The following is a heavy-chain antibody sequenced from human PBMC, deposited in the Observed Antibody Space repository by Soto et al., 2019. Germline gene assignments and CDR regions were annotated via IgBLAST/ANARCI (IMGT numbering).Heavy chain of an antibody. CDR2: IRSKANSYAT. CDR1: GFTFSGSA. CDR3: TRTQGEDYYYYGMDV. J-gene: IGHJ6*02. D-gene: IGHD1-26*01. V-gene: IGHV3-73*01. Sequence: GGSLRLSCAASGFTFSGSAMHWVRQASGKGLEWVGRIRSKANSYATAYAASVKGRFTISRDDSKNTAYLQMNSLKTEDTAVYYCTRTQGEDYYYYGMDVWGQGTTVTVSS.